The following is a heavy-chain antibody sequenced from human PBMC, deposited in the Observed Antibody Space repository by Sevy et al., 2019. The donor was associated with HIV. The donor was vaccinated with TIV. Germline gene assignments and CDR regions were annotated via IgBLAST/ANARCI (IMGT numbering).Heavy chain of an antibody. D-gene: IGHD1-20*01. Sequence: KQSQTLSLTCAISGDTGSSDSAAWNWIGQSAARGLEWLGRIYYRSTWHKDYATSLNSRMTINPDTSKNQFSLQLNSVTPEDTAVYYCARDHNFVLDYWGQGVLVTVSS. V-gene: IGHV6-1*01. CDR1: GDTGSSDSAA. CDR3: ARDHNFVLDY. J-gene: IGHJ4*02. CDR2: IYYRSTWHK.